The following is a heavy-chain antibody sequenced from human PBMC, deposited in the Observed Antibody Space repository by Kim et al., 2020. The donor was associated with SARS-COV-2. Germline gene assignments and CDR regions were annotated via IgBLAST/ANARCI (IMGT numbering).Heavy chain of an antibody. CDR2: IRNKANSFST. CDR3: ARDRGNYNAFDI. V-gene: IGHV3-72*01. Sequence: GGSLRLSCAASGFTFSDHYMDWVRQAPGKGLEWVGRIRNKANSFSTEYAASVKGRFTFSRDDSKNSVYLQMNSLKTEDTAVYFCARDRGNYNAFDIWGQGTMITVSS. J-gene: IGHJ3*02. D-gene: IGHD1-7*01. CDR1: GFTFSDHY.